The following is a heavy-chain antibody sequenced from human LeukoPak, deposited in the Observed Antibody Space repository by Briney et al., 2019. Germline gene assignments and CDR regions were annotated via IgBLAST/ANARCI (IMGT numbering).Heavy chain of an antibody. J-gene: IGHJ4*02. CDR3: AKDRNYGPNYFDY. D-gene: IGHD3-10*01. V-gene: IGHV3-7*03. CDR2: IKQDGSEK. Sequence: PGGSLRLSCAASGFTFSSYWMSWVRQAPGKGLEWVANIKQDGSEKYYVDSVKGRFTISRDNAKNSLYLQMNSLRTEDTALYYCAKDRNYGPNYFDYWGQGTLVTVSS. CDR1: GFTFSSYW.